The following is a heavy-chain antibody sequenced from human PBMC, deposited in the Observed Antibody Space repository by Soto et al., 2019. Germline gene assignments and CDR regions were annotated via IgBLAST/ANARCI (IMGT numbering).Heavy chain of an antibody. D-gene: IGHD3-10*01. CDR1: GYTFTSYD. CDR3: ARIAITMVRGVPFFYFDY. V-gene: IGHV1-8*01. CDR2: MNPNSGNT. Sequence: ASVKVSCKASGYTFTSYDINWVRQATGQGLEWMGWMNPNSGNTGYAQKFQGRVTMTRNTSISTAYMELSSLRSEDTAVYYCARIAITMVRGVPFFYFDYWGQGTLVTVSS. J-gene: IGHJ4*02.